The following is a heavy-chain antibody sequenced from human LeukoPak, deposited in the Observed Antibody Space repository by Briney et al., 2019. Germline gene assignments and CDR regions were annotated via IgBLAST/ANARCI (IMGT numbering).Heavy chain of an antibody. D-gene: IGHD3-22*01. CDR3: ARAIIVVIITTPGYFDL. CDR1: GGSFSGYY. V-gene: IGHV4-34*01. Sequence: PSETLSLACAVYGGSFSGYYWSWIRQPPGKGLEWIGEINHSGSTNYNPSLKSRVTISIDTSKNQFSLKLSSVTAADTAVYYCARAIIVVIITTPGYFDLWGRGTLVTVSS. CDR2: INHSGST. J-gene: IGHJ2*01.